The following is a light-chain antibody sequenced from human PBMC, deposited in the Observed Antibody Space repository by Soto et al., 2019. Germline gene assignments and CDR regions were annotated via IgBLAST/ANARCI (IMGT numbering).Light chain of an antibody. CDR2: GAS. J-gene: IGKJ1*01. CDR3: QQYVTSPTT. V-gene: IGKV3-20*01. Sequence: EIVLTQSPRTLSLSPGERATLSCRASQTVTSSYLAWYQQKPGQAPRLLSYGASSRATGTPDRFSGSGSGTDFTLTISRLEPEDFAVYYCQQYVTSPTTFGQGTKVEIK. CDR1: QTVTSSY.